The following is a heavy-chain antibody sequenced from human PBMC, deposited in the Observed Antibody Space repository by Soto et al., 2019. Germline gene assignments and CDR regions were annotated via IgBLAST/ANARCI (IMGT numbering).Heavy chain of an antibody. J-gene: IGHJ4*02. V-gene: IGHV3-30*18. CDR1: GFTFSSYG. D-gene: IGHD3-10*01. CDR3: AKAGSYGSGSYYVEIDY. Sequence: GGSLRLSCAASGFTFSSYGMHWVRQAPGKGLEWVAVISYDGSNKYYAESVKGRFTISRDNSKNTLYLQMNSLRAEDTVVYYCAKAGSYGSGSYYVEIDYWGQGTLVTVSS. CDR2: ISYDGSNK.